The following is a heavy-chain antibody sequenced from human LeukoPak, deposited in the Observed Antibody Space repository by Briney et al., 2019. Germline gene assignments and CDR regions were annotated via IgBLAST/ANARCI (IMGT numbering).Heavy chain of an antibody. D-gene: IGHD3-10*01. CDR1: GGSFSGYY. CDR2: INHSGST. Sequence: SETLSLTCAVYGGSFSGYYWSWIRQPPGKGLEWIGEINHSGSTNYNPSLKSRVTISVDTSKNRFSLKLSSVTAADTAVYYCAVGFGELLPDYWGQGTLVTVSS. J-gene: IGHJ4*02. V-gene: IGHV4-34*01. CDR3: AVGFGELLPDY.